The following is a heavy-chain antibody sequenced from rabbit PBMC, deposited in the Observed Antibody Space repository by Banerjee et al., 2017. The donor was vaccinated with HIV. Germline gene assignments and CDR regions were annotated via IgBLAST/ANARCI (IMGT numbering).Heavy chain of an antibody. CDR3: ARHVHFVGSDL. Sequence: QSLEESGGDLVKPGASLTLTCTASGLDFSRGHDMCWVRQAPGKGLEWIACIFTGSGATYYASWAKGRFTISKPSSTTVTLQMTSLTAADTATYFCARHVHFVGSDLWGQGTLVTVS. CDR2: IFTGSGAT. J-gene: IGHJ4*01. V-gene: IGHV1S40*01. D-gene: IGHD3-1*01. CDR1: GLDFSRGHD.